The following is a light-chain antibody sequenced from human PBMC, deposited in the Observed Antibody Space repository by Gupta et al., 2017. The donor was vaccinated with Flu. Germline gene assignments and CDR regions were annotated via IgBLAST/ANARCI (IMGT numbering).Light chain of an antibody. CDR3: QQYSSYSEYS. CDR2: EAS. CDR1: QSISSW. J-gene: IGKJ2*03. Sequence: STLSASVGDRVTITCRDSQSISSWLAWYQQKPGKAPKLLIYEASKLERGVPSRFSGSGSGTQFTLTISCLQPDDFATYYCQQYSSYSEYSFGQWTKVDIK. V-gene: IGKV1-5*03.